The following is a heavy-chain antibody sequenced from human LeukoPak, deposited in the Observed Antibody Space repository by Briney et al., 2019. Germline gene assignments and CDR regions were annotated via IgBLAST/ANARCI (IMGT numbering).Heavy chain of an antibody. V-gene: IGHV1-2*02. CDR3: ATQRGSYLWGTDFDY. J-gene: IGHJ4*02. CDR2: INPNSGGT. CDR1: GYTFTGYY. D-gene: IGHD3-16*01. Sequence: ASVKVSCKASGYTFTGYYMHWVRQAPGQGLERMGWINPNSGGTNYAQKFQGRVTMTRDTSISTAYMELSRLRSDDTAVYYCATQRGSYLWGTDFDYWGQGTLVTVSS.